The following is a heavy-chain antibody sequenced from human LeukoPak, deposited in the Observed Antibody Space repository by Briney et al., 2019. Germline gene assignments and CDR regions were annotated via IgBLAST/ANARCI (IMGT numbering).Heavy chain of an antibody. J-gene: IGHJ4*02. CDR1: GFTFTRFW. CDR3: TRGGEEPFDY. D-gene: IGHD3-10*01. CDR2: INVEGRTT. Sequence: PGGSLRLSCADSGFTFTRFWMHWVRQAPGKGLVGVALINVEGRTTNYADSVEGRFTISRDDNALYLKMTHLRVDDTDVYYCTRGGEEPFDYWGQGTLVTVSP. V-gene: IGHV3-74*01.